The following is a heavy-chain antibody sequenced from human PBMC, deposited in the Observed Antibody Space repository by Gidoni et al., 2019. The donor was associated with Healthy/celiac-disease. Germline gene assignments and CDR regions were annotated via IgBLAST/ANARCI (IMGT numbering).Heavy chain of an antibody. V-gene: IGHV1-69*06. J-gene: IGHJ5*02. CDR2: IIPIFGTA. CDR3: ARDYRLGITGTTYWFDP. CDR1: GGTFSSYA. Sequence: QVQLVQSGAEVKKPGSSVKVSCKASGGTFSSYAISWVRQAPGQGLEWMGGIIPIFGTANYAQKFQGRVTITADKSTSTAYMELSSLRSEDTAVYYCARDYRLGITGTTYWFDPWGQGTLVTVSS. D-gene: IGHD1-7*01.